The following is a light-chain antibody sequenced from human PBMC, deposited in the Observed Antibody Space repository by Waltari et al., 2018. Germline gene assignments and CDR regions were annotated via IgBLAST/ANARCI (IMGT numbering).Light chain of an antibody. Sequence: SYVLTQPPSVSVAPGRTARITWGGNKIGTKTAHWYQQQPGQAPVMVVYDDIDRPSGIPERFSGSNSGNTATLIINRVEAGDEADYYCQVWDIDSDPSVVFGGGTKLTVL. J-gene: IGLJ2*01. CDR2: DDI. V-gene: IGLV3-21*03. CDR3: QVWDIDSDPSVV. CDR1: KIGTKT.